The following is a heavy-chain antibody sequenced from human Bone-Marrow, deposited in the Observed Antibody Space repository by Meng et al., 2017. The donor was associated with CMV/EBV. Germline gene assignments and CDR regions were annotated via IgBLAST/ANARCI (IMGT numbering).Heavy chain of an antibody. CDR1: GYTFTNYG. V-gene: IGHV1-18*01. CDR3: ARVNQRRGVRPNYYYYGMDV. CDR2: ISGHNDNT. J-gene: IGHJ6*02. Sequence: ASVKVSCKASGYTFTNYGISWVRQAPGQGLEWMGWISGHNDNTKYAQKVQGRVTMTTDTSTSTAYMELRSLRSDDTAMYYCARVNQRRGVRPNYYYYGMDVWGQGTTVTV. D-gene: IGHD3-10*01.